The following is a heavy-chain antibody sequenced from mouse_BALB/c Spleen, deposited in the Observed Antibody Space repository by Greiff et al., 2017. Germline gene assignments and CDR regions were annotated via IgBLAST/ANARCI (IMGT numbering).Heavy chain of an antibody. CDR3: TRDDGYRFAY. J-gene: IGHJ3*01. Sequence: EVQLVESGGGLVKPGGSLKLSCAASGFTFSSYTMSWVRQTPEKRLEWVATISSGGSYTYYPDSVKGRFTISRDNAKNTLYLQMSSLKSEDTAMYYCTRDDGYRFAYWGQGTLVTVSA. CDR2: ISSGGSYT. CDR1: GFTFSSYT. D-gene: IGHD2-3*01. V-gene: IGHV5-6-4*01.